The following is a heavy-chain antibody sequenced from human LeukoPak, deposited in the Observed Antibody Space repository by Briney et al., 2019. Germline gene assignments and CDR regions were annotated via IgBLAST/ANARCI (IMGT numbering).Heavy chain of an antibody. Sequence: PSETLSLTCTVSGASISSTSYSWGWIRQSPEKGLEWIGSIFDSGSTFYSPSLKSRVTMSVDTSRNQFSLKLSSVTAADTAVYYCARDQRIVGATTIDYWGQGTLVTVSS. V-gene: IGHV4-39*07. D-gene: IGHD1-26*01. CDR1: GASISSTSYS. CDR3: ARDQRIVGATTIDY. CDR2: IFDSGST. J-gene: IGHJ4*02.